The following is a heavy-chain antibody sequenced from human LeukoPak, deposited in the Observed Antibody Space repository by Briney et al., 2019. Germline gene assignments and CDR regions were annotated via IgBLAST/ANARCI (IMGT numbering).Heavy chain of an antibody. Sequence: SYYLINKYYAHSVKCPFTISRHNSNNTLYLQMNCLRAQDTAVYYCARDLRARHASGKSTDYWGQGTLVTVSS. V-gene: IGHV3-30*01. J-gene: IGHJ4*02. CDR2: SYYLINK. CDR3: ARDLRARHASGKSTDY. D-gene: IGHD3-10*01.